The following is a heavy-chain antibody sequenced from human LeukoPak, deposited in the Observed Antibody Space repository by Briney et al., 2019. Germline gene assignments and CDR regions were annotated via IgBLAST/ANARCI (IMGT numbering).Heavy chain of an antibody. CDR1: GFTFSSYA. CDR3: AKDPSMIVVLGAFDI. J-gene: IGHJ3*02. CDR2: ISGSGGST. D-gene: IGHD3-22*01. V-gene: IGHV3-23*01. Sequence: GGSLRLSCAASGFTFSSYAMSWVRQAPGKGLEWVSAISGSGGSTYYADSVKGRFIISRDNSKNTLYLQMNSLRAEDTAVYYCAKDPSMIVVLGAFDIWGQGTMVTVSS.